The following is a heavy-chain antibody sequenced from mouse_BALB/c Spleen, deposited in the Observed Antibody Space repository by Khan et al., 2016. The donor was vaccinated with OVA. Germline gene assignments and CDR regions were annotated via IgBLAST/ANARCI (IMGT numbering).Heavy chain of an antibody. CDR1: GYTFSNYY. J-gene: IGHJ2*01. V-gene: IGHV1S56*01. D-gene: IGHD4-1*01. CDR2: IYPGYGDI. CDR3: ARSDCGTVVDY. Sequence: QVQLQQSGPELVKPGASVRISCNAYGYTFSNYYIHWVKRGPGQGLEWIGWIYPGYGDINYNENFTGKATLTADKSSSISYMQIRSLTSEDSAVYFWARSDCGTVVDYWGQGTTLTVSS.